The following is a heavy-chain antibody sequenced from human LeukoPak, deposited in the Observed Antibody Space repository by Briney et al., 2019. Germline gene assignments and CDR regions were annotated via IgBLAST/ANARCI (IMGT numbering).Heavy chain of an antibody. Sequence: GGSLRLSCAASGFTFSSYAMSWVRQAPGKGLEWVSAISGSGGSTYYADSVKGRFTISRDNSKNTLYLQMNSLRAEDTAVYYCAKSEAYCGGDCYSSEYFQHWGQGTLVTVSS. CDR1: GFTFSSYA. CDR3: AKSEAYCGGDCYSSEYFQH. V-gene: IGHV3-23*01. J-gene: IGHJ1*01. CDR2: ISGSGGST. D-gene: IGHD2-21*02.